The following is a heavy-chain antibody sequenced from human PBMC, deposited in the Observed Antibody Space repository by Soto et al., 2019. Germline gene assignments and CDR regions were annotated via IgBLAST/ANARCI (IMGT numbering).Heavy chain of an antibody. CDR3: ARDSVPRLHSISWSPYDY. V-gene: IGHV1-3*01. CDR1: GYTFTSYA. J-gene: IGHJ4*02. D-gene: IGHD6-13*01. CDR2: INAGNGNT. Sequence: ASVKVSCKASGYTFTSYAMHWVRQAPGQRLEWMGWINAGNGNTKYSQKFQGRVTITRDRSASTAYMELSSLRSEDTAVYYCARDSVPRLHSISWSPYDYWAQGTLVTVSS.